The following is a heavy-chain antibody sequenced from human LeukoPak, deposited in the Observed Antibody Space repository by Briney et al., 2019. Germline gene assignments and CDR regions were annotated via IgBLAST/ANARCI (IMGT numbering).Heavy chain of an antibody. J-gene: IGHJ4*02. V-gene: IGHV4-59*08. CDR2: IFYSGTT. CDR3: ARKGYTNGYDY. CDR1: GGSISSYY. D-gene: IGHD5-18*01. Sequence: SETLSLTCTVSGGSISSYYWSWIRQPPGKGLEWIGLIFYSGTTNYNPSLKSRVTISVDTSKNQFSLKVISVTAADTAVYYCARKGYTNGYDYWGQGTLVTVSS.